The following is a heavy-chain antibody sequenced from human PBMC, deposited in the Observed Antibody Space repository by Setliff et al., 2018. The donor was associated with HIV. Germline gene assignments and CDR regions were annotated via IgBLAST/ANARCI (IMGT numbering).Heavy chain of an antibody. D-gene: IGHD6-19*01. V-gene: IGHV1-3*03. Sequence: ASVKVSCKASGYVFTNFAIHWVRQAPGQRLEWMGWVNCYSGTTQYSQEVQGRVTITRDTSANTAYMELRSLTYDDVAVYYCARGHTTPIAVAGTGVDLDPWGQGTLVTVSS. J-gene: IGHJ5*02. CDR1: GYVFTNFA. CDR3: ARGHTTPIAVAGTGVDLDP. CDR2: VNCYSGTT.